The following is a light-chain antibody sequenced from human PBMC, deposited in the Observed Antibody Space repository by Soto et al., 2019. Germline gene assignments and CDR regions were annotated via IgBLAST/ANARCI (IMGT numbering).Light chain of an antibody. Sequence: QSALTQPRSVSGSPGQSVTISCTGTSSDVGGYNYVSWYQQHPGKAPKLMISDVSKRPSGVPDRFSGSKSGNTASLTLSGLQAEDEADYYCCSSAGTYTSVFGGGTKLTVL. CDR2: DVS. CDR3: CSSAGTYTSV. CDR1: SSDVGGYNY. V-gene: IGLV2-11*01. J-gene: IGLJ3*02.